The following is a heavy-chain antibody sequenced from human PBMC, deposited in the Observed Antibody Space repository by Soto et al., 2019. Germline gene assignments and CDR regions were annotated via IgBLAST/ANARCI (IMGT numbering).Heavy chain of an antibody. CDR2: INPNSGGT. V-gene: IGHV1-2*04. CDR1: GYTFTGDY. J-gene: IGHJ6*02. D-gene: IGHD4-17*01. CDR3: ARDHARTVTTAGALMDV. Sequence: GASVKVSCKASGYTFTGDYMHGVRQAPGQGLEWMGWINPNSGGTNYAQKFQGWVTMTRDTSISTAYMELSRLRSDDTAVYYCARDHARTVTTAGALMDVWGQGTTVTVSS.